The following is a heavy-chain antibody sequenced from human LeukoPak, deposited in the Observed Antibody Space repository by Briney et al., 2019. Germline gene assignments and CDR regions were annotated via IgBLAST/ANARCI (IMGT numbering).Heavy chain of an antibody. D-gene: IGHD6-13*01. V-gene: IGHV4-4*02. Sequence: PLETLSLTCAVSGGSIISGNWWSWVRQPPGKGLEWIGEIYHSGSTNYNPSLKSRVTISVDTSKNQFSLKLSSVTAADTAVYYCARGFWYSSSWYPPTSFDYWGQGTLVTVSS. CDR3: ARGFWYSSSWYPPTSFDY. CDR1: GGSIISGNW. CDR2: IYHSGST. J-gene: IGHJ4*02.